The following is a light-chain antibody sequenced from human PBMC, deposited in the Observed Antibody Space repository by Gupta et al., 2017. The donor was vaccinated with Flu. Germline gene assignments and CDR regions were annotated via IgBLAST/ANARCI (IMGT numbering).Light chain of an antibody. CDR3: QASDTKSDNMV. Sequence: QTDTSTGGGSNVGSNSVVWYHQKTATSPMLMLFDDRNRISEIPAGFSGSNSGSTATMTTTRVEARDDADYYCQASDTKSDNMVFGGGTKLTVL. CDR2: DDR. J-gene: IGLJ3*02. CDR1: NVGSNS. V-gene: IGLV3-21*02.